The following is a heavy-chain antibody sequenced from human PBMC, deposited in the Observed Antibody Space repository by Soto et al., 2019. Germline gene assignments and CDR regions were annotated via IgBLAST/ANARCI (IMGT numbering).Heavy chain of an antibody. J-gene: IGHJ4*02. D-gene: IGHD6-13*01. CDR3: ARGDLTQAAADY. V-gene: IGHV4-34*01. Sequence: SETLSLTCAVYGGSFSGYYWSWIRQPPGKGLEWIWEINHSGSTNYNPSLKSRVTISVDTSKNQFSLKLSSVTAADTAVYYCARGDLTQAAADYWGQGTLVTVSS. CDR2: INHSGST. CDR1: GGSFSGYY.